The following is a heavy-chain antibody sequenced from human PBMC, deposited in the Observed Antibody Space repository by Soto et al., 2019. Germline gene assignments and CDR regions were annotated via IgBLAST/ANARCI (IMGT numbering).Heavy chain of an antibody. CDR2: IYHSGST. Sequence: SETLSLTCAVSGGSISSGGYSWSWIRQPPGKGLEWIGYIYHSGSTYYNPSLKSRVTISVDRSKNQFSLKLSSVTAADTAVYYCARVVVVAAEENWFDPWGQGTLVTVSS. D-gene: IGHD2-15*01. CDR1: GGSISSGGYS. CDR3: ARVVVVAAEENWFDP. V-gene: IGHV4-30-2*01. J-gene: IGHJ5*02.